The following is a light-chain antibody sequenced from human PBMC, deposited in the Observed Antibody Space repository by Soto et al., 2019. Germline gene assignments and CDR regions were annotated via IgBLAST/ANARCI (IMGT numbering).Light chain of an antibody. J-gene: IGKJ1*01. Sequence: ETVLTQSPGTLSLSPGERATLSCRASQTIRSNYLAWYRQTPDQAPRLLIYGASNRATGIADTFSGSGSGTDFTLIISRLEPEDFALYYCQQYGSSPWTFGQGTKVEIK. V-gene: IGKV3-20*01. CDR2: GAS. CDR3: QQYGSSPWT. CDR1: QTIRSNY.